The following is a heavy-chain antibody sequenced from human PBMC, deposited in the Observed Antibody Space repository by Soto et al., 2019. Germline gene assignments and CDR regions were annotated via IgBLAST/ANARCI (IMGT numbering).Heavy chain of an antibody. V-gene: IGHV3-30*18. CDR2: ISYDGNDK. CDR3: AKASLAQRFTFTAPYDY. CDR1: GFTFSSYG. Sequence: GGSLRLSCAASGFTFSSYGMHWVRQAPGKGLEWVAVISYDGNDKYYADSVKGRFTISRDNSKNTLYLQMNSLRAEDTAVYYCAKASLAQRFTFTAPYDYWGQGTLVTVSS. J-gene: IGHJ4*02. D-gene: IGHD5-18*01.